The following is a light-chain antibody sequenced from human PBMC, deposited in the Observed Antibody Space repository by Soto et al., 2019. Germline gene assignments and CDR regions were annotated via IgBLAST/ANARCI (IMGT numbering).Light chain of an antibody. CDR2: TND. CDR3: STWDDSLNGRV. V-gene: IGLV1-47*01. CDR1: SSNIGDNS. J-gene: IGLJ3*02. Sequence: QSVLTQPPSASGTPGQRVVISCSGSSSNIGDNSVSWYQQLPGTAPKLLIYTNDQRPSGVPDRFSASKSGTSASLAISGLRSEDEADYHCSTWDDSLNGRVFGGGTKPTVL.